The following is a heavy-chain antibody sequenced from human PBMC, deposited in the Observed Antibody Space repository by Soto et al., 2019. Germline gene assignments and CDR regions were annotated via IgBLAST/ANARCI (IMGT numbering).Heavy chain of an antibody. CDR1: GGTFSSYT. Sequence: QVQLVQSGAEVKKPGSSVKVSCKASGGTFSSYTISWVRQAPGQGLEWMGRIIPILGIANYAQKFQGRVTITADKSTSTAYMELSSLRSEDTAVYFCARPLSGVQLWPREWGYWGQGTLVTVSS. V-gene: IGHV1-69*02. D-gene: IGHD5-18*01. CDR2: IIPILGIA. CDR3: ARPLSGVQLWPREWGY. J-gene: IGHJ4*02.